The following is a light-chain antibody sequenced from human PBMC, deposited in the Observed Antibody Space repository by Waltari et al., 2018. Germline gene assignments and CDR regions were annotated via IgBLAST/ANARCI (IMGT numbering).Light chain of an antibody. J-gene: IGKJ4*01. Sequence: EIVLTQSPGTLSLSPGEIATLSCRASQSVTSISLTWCQQKLGQAPRLLIYGTSSRATGIPDRFSGSGSGTDFTLTISRLEPEDFAVYYCQQYDGEVVTFGGGTKVEI. CDR2: GTS. V-gene: IGKV3-20*01. CDR1: QSVTSIS. CDR3: QQYDGEVVT.